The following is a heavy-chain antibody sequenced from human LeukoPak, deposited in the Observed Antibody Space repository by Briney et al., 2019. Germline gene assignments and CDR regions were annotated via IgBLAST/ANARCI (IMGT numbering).Heavy chain of an antibody. CDR1: GYTFTSYA. J-gene: IGHJ4*02. Sequence: GASVKVSCKASGYTFTSYAMHWVRQAPGQRLEWMGWINAGNGNTKYSQKFQGRVTITRDTSASTAYMELSSLRSEGTAVYYCARDFGATYYYGSGSLHFDYWGQGTLVTVSS. V-gene: IGHV1-3*01. CDR2: INAGNGNT. D-gene: IGHD3-10*01. CDR3: ARDFGATYYYGSGSLHFDY.